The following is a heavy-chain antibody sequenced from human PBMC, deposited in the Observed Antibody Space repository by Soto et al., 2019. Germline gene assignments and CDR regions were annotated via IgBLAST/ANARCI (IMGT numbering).Heavy chain of an antibody. Sequence: QVQLVESGGGVVQPGRSLRLSCAASGFTFSSYAMHWVRQAPGKGLECVAVISYDGSNKYYADSVKGRFTISRDNSKNTLYLQMNSLRGEDTAVYYCARKLDRGRRAVAGSALFHYWGQGTLVTVSS. CDR2: ISYDGSNK. V-gene: IGHV3-30-3*01. CDR3: ARKLDRGRRAVAGSALFHY. D-gene: IGHD6-19*01. CDR1: GFTFSSYA. J-gene: IGHJ4*02.